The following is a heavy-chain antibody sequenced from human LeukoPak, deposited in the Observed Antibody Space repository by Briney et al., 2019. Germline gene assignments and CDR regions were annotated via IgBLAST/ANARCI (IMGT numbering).Heavy chain of an antibody. V-gene: IGHV3-21*01. CDR2: ISSSSSYI. CDR1: GFTFSSYS. D-gene: IGHD2-2*01. CDR3: ASRDLSTSCYDY. Sequence: GGSLRLSCAASGFTFSSYSMNWVRQAPGKGLEWVSSISSSSSYIYYADSVKGRFTISRDNAKNSLYLQMNSLRAEYTAVYYCASRDLSTSCYDYWGQGTLVTVSS. J-gene: IGHJ4*02.